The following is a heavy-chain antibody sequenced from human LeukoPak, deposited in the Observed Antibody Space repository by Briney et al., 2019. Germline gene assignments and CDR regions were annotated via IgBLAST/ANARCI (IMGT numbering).Heavy chain of an antibody. Sequence: AGGSLRLSCVASEFTFTYYSMNWVRQAPGQGLEWISYISSGSNTIYYADSVKGRFTISRDNAKKSLYLQLNSLRAEDTAVYYCAESMASTTFDYWGQGTLVTVSS. D-gene: IGHD5-24*01. CDR3: AESMASTTFDY. CDR1: EFTFTYYS. J-gene: IGHJ4*02. V-gene: IGHV3-48*01. CDR2: ISSGSNTI.